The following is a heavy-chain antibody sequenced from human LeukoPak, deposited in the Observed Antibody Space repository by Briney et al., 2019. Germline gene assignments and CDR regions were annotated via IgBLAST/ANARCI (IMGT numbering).Heavy chain of an antibody. CDR2: IYHSGST. CDR3: VRNKNWFDT. V-gene: IGHV4-34*01. D-gene: IGHD1/OR15-1a*01. CDR1: GGSFSGYY. Sequence: SETLSLTCAVSGGSFSGYYWSWIRQPPGKGLEWIGEIYHSGSTNYNPSLKSRVTISVDTSKNQFSLKLSSVTAADTAVYYSVRNKNWFDTWCWGTLVTVSS. J-gene: IGHJ5*02.